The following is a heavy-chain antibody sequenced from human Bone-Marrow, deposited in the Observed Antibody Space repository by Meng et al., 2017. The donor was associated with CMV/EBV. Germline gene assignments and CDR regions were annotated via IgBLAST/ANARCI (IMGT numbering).Heavy chain of an antibody. CDR1: GFTFSNAW. D-gene: IGHD1-26*01. Sequence: GGSLRLSCAASGFTFSNAWMSWVRQAPGKGLEWVGCIKSKTDGGTTDYAAPVKGRFTISRDDSKNTLYLQMNSLKTEDTAVYYCTTSPAVGAFDYWGQGTLVTVSS. CDR2: IKSKTDGGTT. V-gene: IGHV3-15*01. CDR3: TTSPAVGAFDY. J-gene: IGHJ4*02.